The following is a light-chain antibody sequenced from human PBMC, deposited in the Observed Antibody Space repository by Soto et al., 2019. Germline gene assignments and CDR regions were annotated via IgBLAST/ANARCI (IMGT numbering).Light chain of an antibody. J-gene: IGKJ3*01. CDR1: QSVXXN. CDR2: GAS. CDR3: QQYNNWPFT. Sequence: EIVMTQSPATLSVSPGERATLSCRASQSVXXNLAWYQQNPGQAPRLLIYGASTRATGIPARFSGSGSGTXXXXXXXXLXXXDFAVYYCQQYNNWPFTFGPGTKVDIK. V-gene: IGKV3-15*01.